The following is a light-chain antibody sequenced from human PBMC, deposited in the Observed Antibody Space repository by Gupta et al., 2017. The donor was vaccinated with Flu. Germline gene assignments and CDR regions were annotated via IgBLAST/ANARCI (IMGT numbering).Light chain of an antibody. Sequence: QMTHSPSSLPASVGDSVNIICRASREISKYLNWYQQKPGKAPRPLIYDATKVERGVASRFSGSGSGTEFTITISSRQPEDFATYYCQHRNNFPETFGQGTKVDNK. CDR3: QHRNNFPET. V-gene: IGKV1-33*01. CDR1: REISKY. J-gene: IGKJ1*01. CDR2: DAT.